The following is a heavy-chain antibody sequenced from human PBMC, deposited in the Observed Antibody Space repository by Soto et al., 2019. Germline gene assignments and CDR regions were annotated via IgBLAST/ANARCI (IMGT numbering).Heavy chain of an antibody. V-gene: IGHV3-30*18. CDR3: AKDPPDSSDGSWPEY. D-gene: IGHD6-13*01. Sequence: GGSLRLSCAASGFTFSSYGMHWVRQAPGKGLEWVAVISYDGSNKYYADSVKGRFTISRDNSKNTLYLQMNSLRAEDTAVYYCAKDPPDSSDGSWPEYWGQGTLVTVSS. CDR1: GFTFSSYG. J-gene: IGHJ4*02. CDR2: ISYDGSNK.